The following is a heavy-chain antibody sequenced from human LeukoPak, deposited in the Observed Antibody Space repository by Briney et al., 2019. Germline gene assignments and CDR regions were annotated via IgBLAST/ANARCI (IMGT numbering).Heavy chain of an antibody. D-gene: IGHD2-2*01. CDR2: ISGSGGTI. Sequence: PGGSLRLSCAASGFTFSSYAMSWVRHAPGKGLEWVSAISGSGGTIHYADSVRGRFTISRDSAKNSLYLQMNSLRAEDTAVFYCATGYCTSTTCYRSRFDYWGQGTLVAVSS. V-gene: IGHV3-23*01. CDR3: ATGYCTSTTCYRSRFDY. J-gene: IGHJ4*02. CDR1: GFTFSSYA.